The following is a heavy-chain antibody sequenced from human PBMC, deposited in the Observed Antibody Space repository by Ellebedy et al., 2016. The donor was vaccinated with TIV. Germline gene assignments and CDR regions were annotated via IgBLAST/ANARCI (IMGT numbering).Heavy chain of an antibody. V-gene: IGHV3-30*02. Sequence: GESLKISCAASGFTFHSYGMHWVRQAPGKGLEWVTFIRYDGSEKYFADSVKGRFTVSRDNSKNTLTLQMNSLRLEDTAVYYCAKVLFAFGEFESPFDPWGQGTLVIVSS. CDR2: IRYDGSEK. CDR3: AKVLFAFGEFESPFDP. D-gene: IGHD3-10*01. J-gene: IGHJ5*02. CDR1: GFTFHSYG.